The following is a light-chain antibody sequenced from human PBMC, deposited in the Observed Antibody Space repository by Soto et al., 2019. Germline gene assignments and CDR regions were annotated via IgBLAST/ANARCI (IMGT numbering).Light chain of an antibody. CDR3: QQYYSTPPMYT. CDR1: QSVLYSSSNQNY. J-gene: IGKJ2*01. Sequence: DIVMTQSPDSLAVSLGGRATINCKSSQSVLYSSSNQNYLAWYQQKPGQPPELLIYWASTRESGVPDRVSGSGSGTDFTLTISSLQAEDVAVYYCQQYYSTPPMYTFGQGTKLEIK. CDR2: WAS. V-gene: IGKV4-1*01.